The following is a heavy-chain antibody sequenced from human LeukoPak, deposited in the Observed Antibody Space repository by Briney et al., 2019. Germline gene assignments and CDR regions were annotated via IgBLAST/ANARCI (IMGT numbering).Heavy chain of an antibody. D-gene: IGHD4-17*01. J-gene: IGHJ5*02. CDR1: GYSISSGYY. V-gene: IGHV4-38-2*02. CDR3: ARAETKMTTVTRTEFDP. Sequence: SETLSLTCIVSGYSISSGYYWGWIRQPPGKGLEWIGSIYHSGSTYYNPSLESRVTISVDTSKNQFSLKLSSVTAADTAVYYCARAETKMTTVTRTEFDPWGQGTLVTVSS. CDR2: IYHSGST.